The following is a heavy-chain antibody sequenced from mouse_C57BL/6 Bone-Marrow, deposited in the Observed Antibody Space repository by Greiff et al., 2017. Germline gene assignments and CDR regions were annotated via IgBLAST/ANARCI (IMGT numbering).Heavy chain of an antibody. V-gene: IGHV8-8*01. D-gene: IGHD2-5*01. CDR2: SGWDDDK. J-gene: IGHJ3*01. CDR1: GFSLSTFGMG. CDR3: AGIKAAYYNNLAY. Sequence: ESGPGLLQPSQTLSLTCSFSGFSLSTFGMGVGWIRQPSGKGLEWLAHSGWDDDKYSNPAPKRRLTISKDTPKNQVFLKIANVDTADTATNYCAGIKAAYYNNLAYWGQGTLVTVSA.